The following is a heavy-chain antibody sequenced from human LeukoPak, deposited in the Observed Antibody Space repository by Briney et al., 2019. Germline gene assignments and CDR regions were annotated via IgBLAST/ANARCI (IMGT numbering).Heavy chain of an antibody. J-gene: IGHJ2*01. Sequence: SETLSLTCTVSGVSITTYYWTWIRQPPGKGLEWIGYIYYSGSTNYNPSLKSRVTISVDTSKNQVSLEVSSVTAADTAVYYCARESRGYFDLWGRGTLVTVSS. CDR2: IYYSGST. CDR3: ARESRGYFDL. CDR1: GVSITTYY. V-gene: IGHV4-59*01.